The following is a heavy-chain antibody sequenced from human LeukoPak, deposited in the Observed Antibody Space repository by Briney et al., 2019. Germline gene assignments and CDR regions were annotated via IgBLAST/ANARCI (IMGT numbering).Heavy chain of an antibody. V-gene: IGHV1-46*01. CDR3: ARGDHVRIYAESAFDI. CDR2: INPSGGST. CDR1: GGTFSSYD. Sequence: ASVKVSCKASGGTFSSYDISWVRQAPGQGLEWMGIINPSGGSTNYAQKFQGRVTMTRDTSTSTVYMELSRLRSEDTAVYYCARGDHVRIYAESAFDIWGQGTKVTVSS. D-gene: IGHD3-3*01. J-gene: IGHJ3*02.